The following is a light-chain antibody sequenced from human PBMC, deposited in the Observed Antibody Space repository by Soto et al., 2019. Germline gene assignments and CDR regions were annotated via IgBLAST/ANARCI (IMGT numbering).Light chain of an antibody. CDR3: QQSYSTTWT. Sequence: DIQMTQSPSSLSASVGDRVTITCRASQGISTYLNWYQQKPGKAPKLLIYAASSLQSGVPSRFSGSGSVTEFTLTISSLQPEDFATYSCQQSYSTTWTFGQGTKVEIK. CDR1: QGISTY. J-gene: IGKJ1*01. CDR2: AAS. V-gene: IGKV1-39*01.